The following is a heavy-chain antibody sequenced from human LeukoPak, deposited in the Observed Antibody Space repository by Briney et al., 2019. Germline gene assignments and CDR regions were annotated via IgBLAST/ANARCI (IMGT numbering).Heavy chain of an antibody. Sequence: ASVKVSCKASGGTFSSYTISWVRQAPGQGLEWMGWINPNSGGTNYAQKFQGRVTMTRDTSISTAYMELSRLRSDDTAVYYCARGVNGRNWFDPWGQGTLVTVSS. J-gene: IGHJ5*02. CDR1: GGTFSSYT. V-gene: IGHV1-2*02. CDR3: ARGVNGRNWFDP. CDR2: INPNSGGT. D-gene: IGHD2-15*01.